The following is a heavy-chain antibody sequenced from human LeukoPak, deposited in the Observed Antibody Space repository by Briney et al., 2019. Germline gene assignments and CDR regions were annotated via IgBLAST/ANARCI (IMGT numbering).Heavy chain of an antibody. CDR3: ARDGFVGAADY. D-gene: IGHD6-13*01. Sequence: PGGSLRLSCAASEFIFSGYRMNWVRQAPGKGLEWVANIKQDGSEKQYVDSVRGRFTISRDNAKNSLYLQMNSLRVEDTAVYYCARDGFVGAADYWGQGTLVTVSS. CDR1: EFIFSGYR. J-gene: IGHJ4*02. CDR2: IKQDGSEK. V-gene: IGHV3-7*01.